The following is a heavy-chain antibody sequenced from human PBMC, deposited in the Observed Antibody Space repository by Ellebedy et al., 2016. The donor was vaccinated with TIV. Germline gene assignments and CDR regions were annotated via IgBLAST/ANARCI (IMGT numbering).Heavy chain of an antibody. J-gene: IGHJ6*03. V-gene: IGHV1-46*01. Sequence: ASVKVSCKASGYTFTSYHMHWVRQAPGQGLEWMGIINPSGGSTTYAQKFQGRVTMTRDTSTSTVNMEVSSLRSADTAVYYCARDLYMDVWGTGTTVTVSS. CDR2: INPSGGST. CDR3: ARDLYMDV. CDR1: GYTFTSYH.